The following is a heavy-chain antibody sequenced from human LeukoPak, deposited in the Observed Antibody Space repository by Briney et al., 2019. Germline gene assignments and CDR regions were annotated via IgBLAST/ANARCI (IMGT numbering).Heavy chain of an antibody. CDR1: GFTFSSYA. Sequence: PGGSLRLSCAASGFTFSSYAMSWVRQAPGKGLEWVSAISGRGGSTYYADSVKGRFTISRDNSKNTLSLQMNTLRAEDTAVYYCAKKGPYYYASGSYTDYWGQGTLVTVSS. J-gene: IGHJ4*02. CDR2: ISGRGGST. V-gene: IGHV3-23*01. CDR3: AKKGPYYYASGSYTDY. D-gene: IGHD3-10*01.